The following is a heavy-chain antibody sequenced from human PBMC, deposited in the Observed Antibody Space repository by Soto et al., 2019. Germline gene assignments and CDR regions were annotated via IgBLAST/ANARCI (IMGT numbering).Heavy chain of an antibody. J-gene: IGHJ5*02. Sequence: QVQLQESGPGLVKPSETLSLTCTVSGGSISSYYWSWIRQPPGKGLEWIGYIYYSGSTNYNPSLKSRVTISVDTSKNQVSLKLSPVTAADTAVYYCARERGEHQLGWFDPWGQGTLVTVSS. CDR3: ARERGEHQLGWFDP. V-gene: IGHV4-59*01. CDR2: IYYSGST. D-gene: IGHD2-2*01. CDR1: GGSISSYY.